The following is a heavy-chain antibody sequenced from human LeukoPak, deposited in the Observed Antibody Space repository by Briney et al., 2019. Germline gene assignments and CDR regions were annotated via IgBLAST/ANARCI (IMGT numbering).Heavy chain of an antibody. Sequence: QAGGSLRLSCAASGFTFSRYWMSWVRQAPGKGLEWVANIKQDGSEKYYVDSVKGRFTISRDNAKNSLYLQMNSLRAEDTAVYYCARGYSSPWDRAFDIWGRGTVVTVSS. V-gene: IGHV3-7*01. J-gene: IGHJ3*02. CDR3: ARGYSSPWDRAFDI. D-gene: IGHD6-19*01. CDR1: GFTFSRYW. CDR2: IKQDGSEK.